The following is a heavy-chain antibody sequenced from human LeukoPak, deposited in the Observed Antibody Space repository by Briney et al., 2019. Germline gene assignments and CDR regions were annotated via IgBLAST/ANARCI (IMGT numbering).Heavy chain of an antibody. J-gene: IGHJ4*02. Sequence: SETPSLTCTVSGGSISSYYWSWIRQPPGKGLEWIGYIYYSGSTNYNPSLKSRVTISVDTSKNQFSLKLSSVTAADTAVYYCARAQLTYYYGSGILDYWGQGTLVTVSS. V-gene: IGHV4-59*01. CDR2: IYYSGST. CDR1: GGSISSYY. D-gene: IGHD3-10*01. CDR3: ARAQLTYYYGSGILDY.